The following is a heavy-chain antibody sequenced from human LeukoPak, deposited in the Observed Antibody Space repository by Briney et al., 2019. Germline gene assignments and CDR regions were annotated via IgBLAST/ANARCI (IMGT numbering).Heavy chain of an antibody. J-gene: IGHJ6*02. Sequence: PGGSLRLSCAAPGFTFSSYAMSWVRQAPGKGLEWVSAISGSGGSTYYADSVKGRFTISRDNSKNTLYLQMNGLRAEDTAVYYCASPGPSTDYYYGMDVWGQGTTVTVSS. CDR1: GFTFSSYA. CDR2: ISGSGGST. V-gene: IGHV3-23*01. CDR3: ASPGPSTDYYYGMDV. D-gene: IGHD5/OR15-5a*01.